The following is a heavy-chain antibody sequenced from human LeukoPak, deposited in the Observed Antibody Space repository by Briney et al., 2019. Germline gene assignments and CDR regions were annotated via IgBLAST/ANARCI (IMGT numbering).Heavy chain of an antibody. CDR1: GFSISSGDYY. D-gene: IGHD4-11*01. V-gene: IGHV4-31*01. Sequence: SETLSLTCTVSGFSISSGDYYWSWIGQHPGKGLEWIGYIYYSGSTSYNLSLKSILTRSLDTSNYQFSLNLRSVTAADMSVFFRERGTVRAFSNYWGQGTLVTVSS. CDR3: ERGTVRAFSNY. J-gene: IGHJ4*02. CDR2: IYYSGST.